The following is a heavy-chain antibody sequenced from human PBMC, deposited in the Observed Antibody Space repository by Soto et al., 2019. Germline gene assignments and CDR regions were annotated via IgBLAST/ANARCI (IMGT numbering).Heavy chain of an antibody. CDR2: IKQDGSEE. Sequence: PGWSLRLSCASSVFTFSTYWMTWVRQAPGKGLEWVANIKQDGSEEYYVDSVKGRLTISRDNAKNSLYLQMRSVRAEDTAVYFCARVPRNGDYLDYWGQGTLVTVSS. D-gene: IGHD4-17*01. J-gene: IGHJ4*02. V-gene: IGHV3-7*03. CDR3: ARVPRNGDYLDY. CDR1: VFTFSTYW.